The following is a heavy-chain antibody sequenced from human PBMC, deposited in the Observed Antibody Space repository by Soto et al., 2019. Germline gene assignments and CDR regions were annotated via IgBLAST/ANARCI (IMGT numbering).Heavy chain of an antibody. V-gene: IGHV3-30-3*01. Sequence: HPGGSLRLSCAASGFTFSSYAMHWFRQAPGKGLEWVAVISYDGSNKYYADSVKGRFTISRDNSKNTLYLQMNSLRAEDTAVYYCAKGGRQWLVTSDFNYWGQGALVTVS. J-gene: IGHJ4*02. CDR3: AKGGRQWLVTSDFNY. D-gene: IGHD6-19*01. CDR2: ISYDGSNK. CDR1: GFTFSSYA.